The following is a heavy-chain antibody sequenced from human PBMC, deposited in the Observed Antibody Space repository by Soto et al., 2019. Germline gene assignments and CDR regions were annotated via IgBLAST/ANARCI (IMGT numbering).Heavy chain of an antibody. D-gene: IGHD3-22*01. Sequence: EVQLVESGGGLVQPGGSLRLSCAASGFTFSSYDMHWVRQATGKGLEWVSAIGTAGDTYYPGSVKGRFTISRENAKNSLYLQMNSLRAGDTAVYYCARGAEDSSGYYYADWGQGTLVTVSS. CDR3: ARGAEDSSGYYYAD. CDR2: IGTAGDT. CDR1: GFTFSSYD. V-gene: IGHV3-13*04. J-gene: IGHJ4*02.